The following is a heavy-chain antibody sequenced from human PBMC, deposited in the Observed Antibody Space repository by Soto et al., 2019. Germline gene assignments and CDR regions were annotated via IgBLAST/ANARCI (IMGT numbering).Heavy chain of an antibody. CDR3: AKGSRIAVAGTFDC. J-gene: IGHJ4*02. Sequence: HPGGSLRLSCAASGFRFGNYAMSWVRQAPGKGLEWVSSISGNGDSTYYADSVKGRLTISRDNSKNTIFLQMNSLRAEDTAVYHCAKGSRIAVAGTFDCLGQGTLVTVSS. CDR2: ISGNGDST. CDR1: GFRFGNYA. D-gene: IGHD6-19*01. V-gene: IGHV3-23*01.